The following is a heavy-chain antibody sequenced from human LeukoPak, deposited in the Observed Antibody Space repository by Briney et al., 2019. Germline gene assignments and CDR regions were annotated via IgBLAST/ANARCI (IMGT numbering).Heavy chain of an antibody. CDR1: GFTFSDYS. CDR2: IRSSSSTI. D-gene: IGHD2-15*01. J-gene: IGHJ4*02. CDR3: ARSYCSGGSCYDY. Sequence: GGALRLSCAASGFTFSDYSMNWVRQALGKGLEWVSYIRSSSSTINYADSVKGRFTISRDNAKNSLYLQMNSLRDEDTAVYYCARSYCSGGSCYDYWGQGTLVTVSS. V-gene: IGHV3-48*02.